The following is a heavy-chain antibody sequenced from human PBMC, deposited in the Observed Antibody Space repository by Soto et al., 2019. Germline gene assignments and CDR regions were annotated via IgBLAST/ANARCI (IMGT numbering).Heavy chain of an antibody. CDR3: AADPGHCSSTSCRDKKGDY. J-gene: IGHJ4*02. D-gene: IGHD2-2*01. V-gene: IGHV1-58*01. Sequence: SVKVSCKASGFTFTSSAVKWVRQARGHRLAWIGWIVVGSGNTNYAQKFQERVTITRDMSTSTAYMELSSLRSEDTAVYYCAADPGHCSSTSCRDKKGDYWGQGTLVTVSS. CDR1: GFTFTSSA. CDR2: IVVGSGNT.